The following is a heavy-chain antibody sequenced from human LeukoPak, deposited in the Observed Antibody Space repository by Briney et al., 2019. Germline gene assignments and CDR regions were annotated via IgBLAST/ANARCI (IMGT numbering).Heavy chain of an antibody. D-gene: IGHD3-10*01. CDR3: AKGSYGSGNYYYFDY. CDR2: ISYDGNNK. V-gene: IGHV3-30*18. CDR1: GFIFSNYG. Sequence: GRSLRLSCAASGFIFSNYGMHWVRQAPGKGLEWVAVISYDGNNKYYADSEKGRFTISRDNSKNTLYLQMSGLRAEDTAVYYCAKGSYGSGNYYYFDYWGQGTLVTVSS. J-gene: IGHJ4*02.